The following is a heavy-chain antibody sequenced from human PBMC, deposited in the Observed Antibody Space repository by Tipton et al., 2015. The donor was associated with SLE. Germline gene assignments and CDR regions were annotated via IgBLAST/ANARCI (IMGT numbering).Heavy chain of an antibody. J-gene: IGHJ3*02. CDR3: AREAREDIVVVPAAIRLGGDAFDI. D-gene: IGHD2-2*02. Sequence: SLRLSCAASGFTFSDYYMSWIRQAPGKGLEWVSYISSSGSTIYYADSVKGRFTISRDNAKNSLYLQMNSLRAEDTAVYYCAREAREDIVVVPAAIRLGGDAFDIWGQGTMVTVSS. V-gene: IGHV3-11*04. CDR2: ISSSGSTI. CDR1: GFTFSDYY.